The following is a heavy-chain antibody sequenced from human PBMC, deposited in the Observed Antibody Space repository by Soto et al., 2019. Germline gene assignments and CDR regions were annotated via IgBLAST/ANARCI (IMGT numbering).Heavy chain of an antibody. J-gene: IGHJ4*02. D-gene: IGHD2-15*01. CDR2: ISAYNGNT. CDR1: GYTFTSYG. Sequence: ASVKVFCKASGYTFTSYGISWVRQAPGQGLEWMGWISAYNGNTNYAQKLQGRVTMTTDTSTSTAYMELRSLRSDDTAVYYCARVDVVVVAATLDYWGQGTLVTVSS. CDR3: ARVDVVVVAATLDY. V-gene: IGHV1-18*01.